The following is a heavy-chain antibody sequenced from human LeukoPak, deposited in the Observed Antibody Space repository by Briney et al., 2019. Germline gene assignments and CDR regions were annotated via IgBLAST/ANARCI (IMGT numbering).Heavy chain of an antibody. V-gene: IGHV5-51*01. J-gene: IGHJ6*03. Sequence: GESLKISCKGSGYSFTNYWIGWVRQMPGKGLEWVGIIYPADSDTRYSRSLQGHVTISVDQSISTAYLQWSSLKASDTAMYYCVRHSSSSYYYIDVWGKGATVIVSS. CDR1: GYSFTNYW. CDR2: IYPADSDT. CDR3: VRHSSSSYYYIDV. D-gene: IGHD6-13*01.